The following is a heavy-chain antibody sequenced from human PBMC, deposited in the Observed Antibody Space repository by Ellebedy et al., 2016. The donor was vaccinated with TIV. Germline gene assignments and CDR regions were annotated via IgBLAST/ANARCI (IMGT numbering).Heavy chain of an antibody. V-gene: IGHV3-30-3*01. CDR3: ARDLWLATSPSGFDY. Sequence: PGGSLRLSCAASGFTFSSYAMHWVRQAPGKGLEWVAVISYDGSNKYYADSVKGRFTISRDNSKNTLYLQMNSLRAEDTAVYYCARDLWLATSPSGFDYWGQGTLVTVSS. CDR2: ISYDGSNK. CDR1: GFTFSSYA. D-gene: IGHD5-12*01. J-gene: IGHJ4*02.